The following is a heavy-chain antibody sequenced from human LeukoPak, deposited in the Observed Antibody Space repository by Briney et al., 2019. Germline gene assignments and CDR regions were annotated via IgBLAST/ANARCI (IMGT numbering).Heavy chain of an antibody. CDR1: RGPISSSLHY. Sequence: SETLSLTCTVSRGPISSSLHYWGWIRQPPGRDLEWIASVHYTGTAYYNPSLQSRAAMSVDTSTNRISLRLTSMTAADTAVYFCLRHGAPGVWAPYFDPWGQGTLVTVSS. V-gene: IGHV4-39*01. J-gene: IGHJ5*02. CDR3: LRHGAPGVWAPYFDP. CDR2: VHYTGTA. D-gene: IGHD1-26*01.